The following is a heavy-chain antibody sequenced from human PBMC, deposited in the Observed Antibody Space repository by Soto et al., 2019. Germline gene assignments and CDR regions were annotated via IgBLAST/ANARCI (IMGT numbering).Heavy chain of an antibody. V-gene: IGHV1-18*01. CDR3: AREDIVVVPAAGNYYYYGMDV. D-gene: IGHD2-2*01. J-gene: IGHJ6*02. CDR2: ISAYNGNT. Sequence: QVQLVQSGAEVKKPGASVKVSCKASGYTFTSYGISWVRQAPGQGLEWMGWISAYNGNTNYAQKLQGRVTMTTDTSTSTAYMELRSLRSDDTAVYYCAREDIVVVPAAGNYYYYGMDVWGQGTTVTVSS. CDR1: GYTFTSYG.